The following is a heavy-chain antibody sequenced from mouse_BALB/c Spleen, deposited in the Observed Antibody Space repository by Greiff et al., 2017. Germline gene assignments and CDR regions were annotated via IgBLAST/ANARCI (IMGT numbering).Heavy chain of an antibody. D-gene: IGHD2-3*01. CDR1: GYAFTNYL. V-gene: IGHV1-54*03. Sequence: QVQLQQSGAELVRPGTSVKVSCKASGYAFTNYLIEWVKQRPGQGLEWIGVINPGSGGTNYNEKFKGKATLTADKSSSTAYMQLSSLTSDDSAVYFCARGDGYYPFAYWGQGTLVTVSA. CDR2: INPGSGGT. J-gene: IGHJ3*01. CDR3: ARGDGYYPFAY.